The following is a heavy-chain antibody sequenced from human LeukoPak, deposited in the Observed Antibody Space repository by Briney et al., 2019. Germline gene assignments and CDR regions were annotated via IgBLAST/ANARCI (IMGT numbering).Heavy chain of an antibody. CDR3: ARNKDSSSWYPSSCYYYYYMDV. D-gene: IGHD6-13*01. J-gene: IGHJ6*03. V-gene: IGHV1-18*01. CDR1: GYTFTSYG. CDR2: ISAYTGNT. Sequence: ASVKVSCKASGYTFTSYGISWVRQAPGQGLEWMGWISAYTGNTNYAQKLQGRVTMTTDTSTSTAYMELRSLRSDDTAVYYCARNKDSSSWYPSSCYYYYYMDVWGKGTTVSVSS.